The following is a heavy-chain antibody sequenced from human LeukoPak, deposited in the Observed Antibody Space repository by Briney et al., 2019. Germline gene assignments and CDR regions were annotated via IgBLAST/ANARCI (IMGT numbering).Heavy chain of an antibody. D-gene: IGHD3-22*01. CDR1: GGSIS. CDR2: LSYSGST. J-gene: IGHJ5*02. Sequence: SETLSLTCTVSGGSISWSWIRQPPGKGLEWIGYLSYSGSTNYNPSLRSRVTMSLDTSKSQFSLKLTSVTAADTAIYYCARFMNDSSGYNWFDPWGQGTLVTASS. V-gene: IGHV4-59*01. CDR3: ARFMNDSSGYNWFDP.